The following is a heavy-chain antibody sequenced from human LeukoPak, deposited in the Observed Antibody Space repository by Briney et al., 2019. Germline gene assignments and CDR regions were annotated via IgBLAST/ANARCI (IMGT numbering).Heavy chain of an antibody. D-gene: IGHD6-19*01. CDR1: GFTFNDYA. Sequence: GGSLRLSCAASGFTFNDYAIHWVRQAPGKGLEWVSGISWNSAYIGYADSVKGRFTISRDNSKNTLYLQMNSLTIEDTAKYYCTRDPLNGSGWYEYFDYWGQGALVAVSS. V-gene: IGHV3-9*01. CDR3: TRDPLNGSGWYEYFDY. J-gene: IGHJ4*02. CDR2: ISWNSAYI.